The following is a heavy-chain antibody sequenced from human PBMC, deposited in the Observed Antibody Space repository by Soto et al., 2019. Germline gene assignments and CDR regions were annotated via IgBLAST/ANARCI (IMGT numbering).Heavy chain of an antibody. CDR2: ISSTTNYI. Sequence: PGGSLRLSCAASGSTFSSYAMNWVRQAPGKGLEWVSSISSTTNYIYYADSMKGRFTVSRDNAKNSVYLDMNSLSAEDTAVYYCARESEDLTSNFDYWGQGTLVTVSS. CDR3: ARESEDLTSNFDY. CDR1: GSTFSSYA. V-gene: IGHV3-21*01. J-gene: IGHJ4*02.